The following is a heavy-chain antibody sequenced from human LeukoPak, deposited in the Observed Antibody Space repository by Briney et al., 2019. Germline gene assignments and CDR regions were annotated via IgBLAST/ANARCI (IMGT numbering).Heavy chain of an antibody. CDR3: AMGGYSSGLDY. CDR2: IYHSGST. V-gene: IGHV4-38-2*02. Sequence: KSSETLSLTCTVSGYSISSGYYWGWIRQPPGKGLEWIGSIYHSGSTYYNPSLKSRVTISVDTSKNQFSLKLSSVTAADTAVYYCAMGGYSSGLDYWGQGTLVTVSS. CDR1: GYSISSGYY. D-gene: IGHD6-19*01. J-gene: IGHJ4*02.